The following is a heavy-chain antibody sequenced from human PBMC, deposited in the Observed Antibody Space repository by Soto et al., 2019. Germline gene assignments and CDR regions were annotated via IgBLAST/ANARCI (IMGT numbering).Heavy chain of an antibody. D-gene: IGHD3-3*01. CDR1: GYTFTSYA. V-gene: IGHV1-3*01. CDR2: INAGNGNT. CDR3: ARSDFWSGYYGNWFDP. Sequence: ASVKVSCKASGYTFTSYAMHWVRQAPGQRLEWMGWINAGNGNTKYSQKFQGRVTITRDTSASTAYMELSSLRSEDTAVYYCARSDFWSGYYGNWFDPWGQGTLVTVSS. J-gene: IGHJ5*02.